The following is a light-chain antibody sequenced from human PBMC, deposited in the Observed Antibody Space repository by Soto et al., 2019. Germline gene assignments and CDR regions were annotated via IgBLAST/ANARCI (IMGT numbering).Light chain of an antibody. Sequence: EIVLTQSPGTLSLSPGERATLSCRASQTISSTFLAWYRQRPGQAPRLLIYGASSRATGIPDRFSGSGSGTDFTLTICRLEPEDFAVYYCQQFGLSPTFGGGTKVEIK. CDR2: GAS. CDR1: QTISSTF. V-gene: IGKV3-20*01. CDR3: QQFGLSPT. J-gene: IGKJ4*01.